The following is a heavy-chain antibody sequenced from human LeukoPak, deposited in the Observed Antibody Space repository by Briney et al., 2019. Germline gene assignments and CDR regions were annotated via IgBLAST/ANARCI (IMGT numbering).Heavy chain of an antibody. CDR2: IKQDGSEN. CDR1: GFTFSSNW. V-gene: IGHV3-7*04. D-gene: IGHD6-19*01. J-gene: IGHJ3*01. CDR3: ARISGGWSRGAFDV. Sequence: GGSLRLSCEVSGFTFSSNWMSWVHQAPGKGLEGVANIKQDGSENYYVDSVKGRFTISRDNARNSLYLQMNSLRAEDTAVYYCARISGGWSRGAFDVWGQGTMVTVSS.